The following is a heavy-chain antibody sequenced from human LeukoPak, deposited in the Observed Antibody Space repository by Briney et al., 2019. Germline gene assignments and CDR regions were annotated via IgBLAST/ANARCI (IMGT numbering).Heavy chain of an antibody. J-gene: IGHJ1*01. Sequence: PGGSLRLSCVASGFTFSNFAMSWVRQTLAKGLDWVSGISGSGGSTYYADSVKGRFTISRDNTKNTLYLQMNSLRAEDTAVYYCAKGIRRGYDSTNGYFQHWGQGTLVTVSS. D-gene: IGHD3-22*01. CDR3: AKGIRRGYDSTNGYFQH. CDR1: GFTFSNFA. CDR2: ISGSGGST. V-gene: IGHV3-23*01.